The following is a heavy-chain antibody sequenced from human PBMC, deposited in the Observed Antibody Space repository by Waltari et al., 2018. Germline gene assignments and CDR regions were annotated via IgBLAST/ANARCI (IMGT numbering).Heavy chain of an antibody. D-gene: IGHD3-22*01. CDR3: ARGPYYWDTSGLSLHY. J-gene: IGHJ4*02. V-gene: IGHV4-38-2*01. Sequence: QVQLQESGPGLVKPSETLSLTCAVSGYSISSGYYWGWIRQPPGKGLEWIGSIYHSGSTYYNPSLKSRVTISVDTSKNQFSLKLSSVTAADTAMYYCARGPYYWDTSGLSLHYWGQGTLVTVSS. CDR2: IYHSGST. CDR1: GYSISSGYY.